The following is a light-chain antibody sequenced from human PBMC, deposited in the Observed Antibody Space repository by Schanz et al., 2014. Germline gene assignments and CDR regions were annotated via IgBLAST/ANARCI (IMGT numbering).Light chain of an antibody. CDR1: QSISSN. J-gene: IGKJ5*01. CDR2: GAL. Sequence: EIVMTQSSGTLSVSPGERATLSCRASQSISSNLAWYQQKPGQAPRLLIYGALARATGVPARFSGSGSGTEFTLTISNLQSEDFAVYYCQQYNDWPPITFGQGTRLEIK. V-gene: IGKV3-15*01. CDR3: QQYNDWPPIT.